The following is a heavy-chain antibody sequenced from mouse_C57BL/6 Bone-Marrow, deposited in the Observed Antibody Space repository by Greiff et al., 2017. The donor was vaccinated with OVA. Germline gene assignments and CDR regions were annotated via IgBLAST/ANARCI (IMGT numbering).Heavy chain of an antibody. D-gene: IGHD1-1*01. Sequence: QVQLQQSGAELVRPGTSVKVSCKASGYAFTNYLIEWVKQRPGQGLEWIGVINPGSGGTNYNEKFKGKATLTADKSSSTAYMQLSSLTSEDSAVYFWARHGITTVVATGFDYWGQGTTLTVSS. CDR3: ARHGITTVVATGFDY. CDR2: INPGSGGT. V-gene: IGHV1-54*01. CDR1: GYAFTNYL. J-gene: IGHJ2*01.